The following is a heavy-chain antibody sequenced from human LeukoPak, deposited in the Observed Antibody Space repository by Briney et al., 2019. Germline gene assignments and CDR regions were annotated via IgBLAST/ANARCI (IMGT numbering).Heavy chain of an antibody. J-gene: IGHJ4*02. Sequence: SWVXQAPGQGVEGMGWISAYNGNTNYAQKLQGRVTMTTDTSTSTAYMELRSLRSDDTAVYYCARDQATMVRGVLGYWGQGTLVTVSS. V-gene: IGHV1-18*01. CDR3: ARDQATMVRGVLGY. CDR2: ISAYNGNT. D-gene: IGHD3-10*01.